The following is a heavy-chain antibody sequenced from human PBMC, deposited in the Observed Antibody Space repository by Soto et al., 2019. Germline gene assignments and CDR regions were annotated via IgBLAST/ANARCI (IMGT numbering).Heavy chain of an antibody. J-gene: IGHJ4*02. CDR3: AAGGGLPRYS. CDR1: GGSIRGYS. V-gene: IGHV4-59*12. D-gene: IGHD5-12*01. Sequence: PSETLSLTCTVSGGSIRGYSWSWIRQPPGKGLEWIGYIYYTGSTTYNPSLKSRVTISVDRSKTQFSLTLRSVTAADSAVYYCAAGGGLPRYSWGQGTLVPVPS. CDR2: IYYTGST.